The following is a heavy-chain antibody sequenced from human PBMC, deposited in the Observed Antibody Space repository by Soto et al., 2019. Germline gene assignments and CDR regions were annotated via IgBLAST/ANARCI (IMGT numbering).Heavy chain of an antibody. J-gene: IGHJ4*01. D-gene: IGHD3-10*01. CDR2: IGSSGATT. V-gene: IGHV3-23*01. Sequence: PGGSLRLACVASGFTFISYAMSWVRQAPGKGLEWVSAIGSSGATTYYADSVKGRFTISRDNSKNTVYLQMNSLRAEDTAVYYCAKAFGTYYFDYWGQGTVVTVSS. CDR3: AKAFGTYYFDY. CDR1: GFTFISYA.